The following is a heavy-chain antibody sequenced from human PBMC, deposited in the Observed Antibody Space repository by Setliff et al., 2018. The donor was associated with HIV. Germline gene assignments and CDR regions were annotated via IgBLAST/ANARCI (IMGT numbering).Heavy chain of an antibody. CDR3: ARETAMVLYYFDN. J-gene: IGHJ4*02. CDR1: GFTFSAYA. D-gene: IGHD5-18*01. CDR2: ISEDGSNK. V-gene: IGHV3-30*04. Sequence: GGSLRLSCAASGFTFSAYAMTWVRQAPGKGLEWVALISEDGSNKYYVDSVKGRFTISRDNSKNTLYLQMNSLRAEDTAVYYCARETAMVLYYFDNWGQGTLVTAPQ.